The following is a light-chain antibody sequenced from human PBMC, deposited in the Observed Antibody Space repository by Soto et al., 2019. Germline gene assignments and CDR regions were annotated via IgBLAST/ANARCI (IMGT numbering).Light chain of an antibody. CDR1: SSNIGNNY. CDR2: ENN. CDR3: GTWDSSLSAYV. V-gene: IGLV1-51*02. J-gene: IGLJ1*01. Sequence: QSVLTQPPSGSAAPGQKVTISCSGSSSNIGNNYVSWYQQLPGTAPKLLIYENNKRPAGIPGRFPGSKSGTSATLGITGLQTGDEADYYCGTWDSSLSAYVFGTGTKVTVL.